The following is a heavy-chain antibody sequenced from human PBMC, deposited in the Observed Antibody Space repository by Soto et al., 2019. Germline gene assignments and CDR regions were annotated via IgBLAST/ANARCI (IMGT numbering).Heavy chain of an antibody. V-gene: IGHV4-31*03. CDR1: GGSISSGGYY. J-gene: IGHJ4*02. CDR2: SYYSGST. Sequence: QVKLQESGPGLVKPSQTLSLTCPVSGGSISSGGYYWSWIRQHPGKGLEWIGYSYYSGSTYYNPSLKSRVPLSGDTFTNQFSLKLGYVTAAGTAVYYWARGDSGYYDSSGYYSYWGQGTLVTVSS. D-gene: IGHD3-22*01. CDR3: ARGDSGYYDSSGYYSY.